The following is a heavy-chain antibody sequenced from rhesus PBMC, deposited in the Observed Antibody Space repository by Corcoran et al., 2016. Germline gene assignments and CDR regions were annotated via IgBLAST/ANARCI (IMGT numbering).Heavy chain of an antibody. V-gene: IGHV3S42*01. Sequence: EVQMVESGGGLAKPGGSLRLSCASSGFPFSSYRITWVRQTPGKGLEWISAINRGGGSTYYADSVKGRFTISRDNSKNTLSLQMNSLRAEDTAVYYCAKNYGSNYFDYWGQGVLVTVSS. CDR1: GFPFSSYR. J-gene: IGHJ4*01. CDR3: AKNYGSNYFDY. CDR2: INRGGGST. D-gene: IGHD4-29*01.